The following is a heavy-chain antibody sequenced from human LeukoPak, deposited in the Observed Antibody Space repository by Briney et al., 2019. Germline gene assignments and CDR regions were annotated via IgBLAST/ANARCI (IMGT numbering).Heavy chain of an antibody. Sequence: SGRSLRLSCAASGFTFSSYAMHWVRQAPGKGLEWVAVISYDGSNKYYADSVKGRFTISRDNSKNTLCLQMNSLRAEDTAVYYCARDWNDAFDYWGQGTLVTVSS. J-gene: IGHJ4*02. CDR1: GFTFSSYA. D-gene: IGHD1-1*01. CDR3: ARDWNDAFDY. V-gene: IGHV3-30-3*01. CDR2: ISYDGSNK.